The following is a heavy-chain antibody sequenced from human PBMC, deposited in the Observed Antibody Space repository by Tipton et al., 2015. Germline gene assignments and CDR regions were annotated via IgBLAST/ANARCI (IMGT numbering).Heavy chain of an antibody. Sequence: TLSLTCSVSGGSVSYGGYYWTWIRQHPGKGLEWIGYIYYSETTFYNPSLKSRVTMSADTSKNQFSLNLNSVTAADSAVYYCARDPDAFDIWGQGTMVTVSS. V-gene: IGHV4-31*03. CDR2: IYYSETT. CDR1: GGSVSYGGYY. CDR3: ARDPDAFDI. J-gene: IGHJ3*02.